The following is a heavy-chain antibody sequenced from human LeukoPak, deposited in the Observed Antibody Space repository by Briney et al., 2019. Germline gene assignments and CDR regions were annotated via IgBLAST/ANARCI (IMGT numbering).Heavy chain of an antibody. D-gene: IGHD2-21*01. V-gene: IGHV3-23*01. CDR1: GFSFGNYA. Sequence: PGGSLRLSCVASGFSFGNYAMSWVRQAPGKGLQWVSQISGTGGATWYAGFARDRFTISRDNSQKTLYLQMPGLRVDDTAMYYCVKDPRDTYGTNWFVSWGQGTLLIVSS. CDR2: ISGTGGAT. J-gene: IGHJ5*01. CDR3: VKDPRDTYGTNWFVS.